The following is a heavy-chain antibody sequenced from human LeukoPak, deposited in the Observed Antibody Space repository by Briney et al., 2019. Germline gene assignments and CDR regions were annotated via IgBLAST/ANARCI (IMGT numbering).Heavy chain of an antibody. CDR2: INPNSGGT. Sequence: GASVRVSCKASGYTFTGYYMHWVRQAPGQGLEWMGWINPNSGGTNYAQKFQGRVTMTRDTSISTAYMELSRLRSDDTAVYYCARVYCSSTSCYRGIDYWGQGTLVTVSS. D-gene: IGHD2-2*02. CDR3: ARVYCSSTSCYRGIDY. J-gene: IGHJ4*02. CDR1: GYTFTGYY. V-gene: IGHV1-2*02.